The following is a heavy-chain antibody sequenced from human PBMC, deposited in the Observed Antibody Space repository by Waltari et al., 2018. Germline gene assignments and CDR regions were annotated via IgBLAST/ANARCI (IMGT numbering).Heavy chain of an antibody. J-gene: IGHJ4*02. V-gene: IGHV3-21*01. D-gene: IGHD1-1*01. CDR2: ISMSSRYM. Sequence: EVQLVESGGGLVKPGGSLRLSCAASGSTLSAYTMTWVRQAPGKGLEWVSSISMSSRYMYYADSVKGRFTISRDDAKRSLYLQMNTLRDEDSAFYYCARDRTGLKSQSSFDSWGQGTLVIVSS. CDR3: ARDRTGLKSQSSFDS. CDR1: GSTLSAYT.